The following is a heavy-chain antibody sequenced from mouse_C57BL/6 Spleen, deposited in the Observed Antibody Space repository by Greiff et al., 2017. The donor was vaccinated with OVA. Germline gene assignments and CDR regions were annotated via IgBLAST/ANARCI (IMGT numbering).Heavy chain of an antibody. CDR2: IDPSDSYT. J-gene: IGHJ4*01. Sequence: VQLQQSGAELVMPGASVKLSCKASGYTFTSYWMHWVKQRPGQGLEWIGEIDPSDSYTNYNQKFKGKSTLTVDKSSSTAYMQLSSLTSEDSAVYYCARSNYYGSYYAMDYWGQGTSVTVSS. V-gene: IGHV1-69*01. CDR3: ARSNYYGSYYAMDY. D-gene: IGHD1-2*01. CDR1: GYTFTSYW.